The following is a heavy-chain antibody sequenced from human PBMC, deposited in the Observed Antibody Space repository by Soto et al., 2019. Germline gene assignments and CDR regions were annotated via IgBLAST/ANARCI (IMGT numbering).Heavy chain of an antibody. J-gene: IGHJ4*02. V-gene: IGHV4-34*01. Sequence: ASETLSLTCAVYGGSFSCYYWIWIRQPPGKGLEWIGEINHSGSTNYNPSLKSRVTISVDTSKNQFSLELSSVTSADTAVYYCAGTPITLFGVVILYFDSWGQGALVTVSS. CDR1: GGSFSCYY. D-gene: IGHD3-3*01. CDR2: INHSGST. CDR3: AGTPITLFGVVILYFDS.